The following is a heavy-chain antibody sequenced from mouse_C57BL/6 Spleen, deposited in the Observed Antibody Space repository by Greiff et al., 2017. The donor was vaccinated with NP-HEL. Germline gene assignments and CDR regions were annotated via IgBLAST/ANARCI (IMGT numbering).Heavy chain of an antibody. V-gene: IGHV5-4*03. J-gene: IGHJ4*01. CDR3: ARASSGTYAMDY. CDR1: GFTFSSYA. CDR2: SSDGGSYT. D-gene: IGHD3-1*01. Sequence: EVMLVASGGGLVKPGGSLKLSCAASGFTFSSYAMSWVCQPPEKGLEVVATSSDGGSYTYYPDNVKGRFTISRDNAKNNLYLQMRHLKSEDTAMYYCARASSGTYAMDYWGQGTSVTVSS.